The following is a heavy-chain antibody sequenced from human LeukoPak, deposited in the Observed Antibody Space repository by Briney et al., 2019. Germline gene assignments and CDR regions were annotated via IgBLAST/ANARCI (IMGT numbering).Heavy chain of an antibody. CDR3: AKGASGGSGCFGDY. V-gene: IGHV3-23*01. J-gene: IGHJ4*02. CDR2: ISSSGTNT. D-gene: IGHD6-19*01. Sequence: PGGSLRLSCAAYGFTFSSYAMTWVRQAPGKGLKWVSTISSSGTNTYYADSVKGLFTISRDNSKNTLYLQLNSLRAEDSAIYYCAKGASGGSGCFGDYWGQG. CDR1: GFTFSSYA.